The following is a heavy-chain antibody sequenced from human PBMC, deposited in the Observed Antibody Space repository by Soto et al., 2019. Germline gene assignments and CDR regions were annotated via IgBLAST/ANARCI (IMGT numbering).Heavy chain of an antibody. CDR1: GGSIYRSGYY. D-gene: IGHD3-16*01. CDR2: IDYNGVT. CDR3: AKVMVPPTRLRDGNNWFDP. J-gene: IGHJ5*02. V-gene: IGHV4-39*01. Sequence: SETLSLTCTVSGGSIYRSGYYWGWIRQPPGRGLEWIGNIDYNGVTYSNPSLKSRVTISRDTSKNQFSLKLTSVTAADTALYYCAKVMVPPTRLRDGNNWFDPWGQGTLVTVSS.